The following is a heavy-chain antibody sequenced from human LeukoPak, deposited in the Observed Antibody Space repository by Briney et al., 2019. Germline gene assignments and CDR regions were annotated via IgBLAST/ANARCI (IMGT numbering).Heavy chain of an antibody. CDR3: ARTGVGYGDQPIDY. D-gene: IGHD4-17*01. J-gene: IGHJ4*02. CDR1: GGSISSYY. V-gene: IGHV4-59*08. CDR2: IYYSGST. Sequence: SETLSLTCTVSGGSISSYYWSWIRQPPGKGLEWIGYIYYSGSTNHNPSLKSRVTISVDTSKNQFSLKLSSVTAADTAVYYCARTGVGYGDQPIDYWGQGTLVTVSS.